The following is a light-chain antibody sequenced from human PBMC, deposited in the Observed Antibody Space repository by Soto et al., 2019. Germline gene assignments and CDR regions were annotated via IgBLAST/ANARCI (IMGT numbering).Light chain of an antibody. J-gene: IGLJ1*01. CDR2: EVS. Sequence: QSVLTQPASVSGSPGQSITISCTGTSSDVGNYNLVSWYQQHPDKAPKLMIYEVSKRPSGVSNRFSGSKSGNTASLTISGLQAEDEADYYCYSYAGSNTYVFGTGTKLTVL. CDR3: YSYAGSNTYV. V-gene: IGLV2-23*02. CDR1: SSDVGNYNL.